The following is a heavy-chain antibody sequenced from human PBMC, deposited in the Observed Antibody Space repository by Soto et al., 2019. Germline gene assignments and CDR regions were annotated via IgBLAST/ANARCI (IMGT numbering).Heavy chain of an antibody. J-gene: IGHJ4*02. CDR2: MNPKSANT. D-gene: IGHD4-4*01. CDR1: RYTFISYD. CDR3: ARSPSWETTVTPYYFDY. Sequence: QVQLVQSGAEVKKPGASVKVSCKASRYTFISYDINWVRQATGQGLEWMGWMNPKSANTGYAQNFQGRVTMTRNTSISTAYIELRSLRSEDTAVYYCARSPSWETTVTPYYFDYWGQGTLVTFSS. V-gene: IGHV1-8*01.